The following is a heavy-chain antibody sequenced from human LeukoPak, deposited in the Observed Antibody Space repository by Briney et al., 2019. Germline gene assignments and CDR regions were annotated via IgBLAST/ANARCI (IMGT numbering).Heavy chain of an antibody. CDR3: AKDLIPGIAAAGTDLYNY. V-gene: IGHV3-23*01. D-gene: IGHD6-13*01. J-gene: IGHJ4*02. Sequence: GGSLRLSCAASGFTFSSYAMSWVRQAPGKGMEWVSAISGSGGSTYYADSVKGRFTICRDNSKNMLYLQMNSLRAEDTAVYYCAKDLIPGIAAAGTDLYNYWGQGTLVTVSS. CDR1: GFTFSSYA. CDR2: ISGSGGST.